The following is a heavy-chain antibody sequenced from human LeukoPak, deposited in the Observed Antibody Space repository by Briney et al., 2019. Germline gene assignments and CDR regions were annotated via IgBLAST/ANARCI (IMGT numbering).Heavy chain of an antibody. CDR2: ISSSGSPI. Sequence: PGGSLRLSCAASGFSFSSYEMNWVRQAPGKGLEWVSYISSSGSPIYYADSVKGRFTISRENAKNSLSLQMNSLRAEDTAVYYCARGDSSRRYYHFFDYWGQGTLVTVSS. D-gene: IGHD3-22*01. CDR3: ARGDSSRRYYHFFDY. J-gene: IGHJ4*02. V-gene: IGHV3-48*03. CDR1: GFSFSSYE.